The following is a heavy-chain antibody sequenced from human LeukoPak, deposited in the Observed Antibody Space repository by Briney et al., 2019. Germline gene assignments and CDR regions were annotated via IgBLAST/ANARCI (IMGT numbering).Heavy chain of an antibody. Sequence: GGSLRLSCAASGFTFSNYGLSWVRQAPGKGLEWVSAISGGGSATYYADSVKGRFTNSRDNSKNTLFLQMNTLRADDTAVYYCAGGAGVYYYGMDVWGQGTSVTVSS. J-gene: IGHJ6*02. V-gene: IGHV3-23*01. CDR1: GFTFSNYG. CDR2: ISGGGSAT. CDR3: AGGAGVYYYGMDV.